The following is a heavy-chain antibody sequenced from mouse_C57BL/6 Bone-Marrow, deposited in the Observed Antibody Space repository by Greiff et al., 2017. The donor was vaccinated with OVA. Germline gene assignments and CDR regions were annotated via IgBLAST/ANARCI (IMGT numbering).Heavy chain of an antibody. CDR1: GYTFTSYW. D-gene: IGHD1-1*01. J-gene: IGHJ4*01. CDR3: ARNYYGHYYAMDY. CDR2: IHPNSGST. V-gene: IGHV1-64*01. Sequence: QVHVKQPGAELVKPGASVKLSCKASGYTFTSYWMHWVKQRPGQGLEWIGMIHPNSGSTNYNEKFKSKATLTVDKSSSTAYMQLSSLTSEDSAVYYCARNYYGHYYAMDYWGQGTSVTVAS.